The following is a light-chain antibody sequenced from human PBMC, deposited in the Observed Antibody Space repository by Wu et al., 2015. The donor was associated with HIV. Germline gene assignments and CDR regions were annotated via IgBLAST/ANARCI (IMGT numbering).Light chain of an antibody. CDR3: HQRSNWRV. CDR2: DTS. Sequence: EIVLTQSPGTVSLSPGERVTLSCKASRSVNNNFLAWYQQRPGQSPRLLIYDTSTRPSDIPHRFSGSGSGTDFTLTITRLEPEDSAVYYCHQRSNWRVFGGGTKVEIK. V-gene: IGKV3D-20*02. CDR1: RSVNNNF. J-gene: IGKJ4*01.